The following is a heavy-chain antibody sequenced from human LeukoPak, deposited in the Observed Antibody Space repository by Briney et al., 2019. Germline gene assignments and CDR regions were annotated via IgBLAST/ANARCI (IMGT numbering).Heavy chain of an antibody. J-gene: IGHJ4*02. V-gene: IGHV3-21*04. CDR3: ARAILSD. Sequence: GGSLRLSCSASGFTFSRHHMTWVRQAPGKGLEWVSSISATSTFIEDADSVKGRFTISRDNAKNSVYLQMDSLRAEDTAVYYCARAILSDWGQGTLVTVFS. CDR2: ISATSTFI. D-gene: IGHD2-8*02. CDR1: GFTFSRHH.